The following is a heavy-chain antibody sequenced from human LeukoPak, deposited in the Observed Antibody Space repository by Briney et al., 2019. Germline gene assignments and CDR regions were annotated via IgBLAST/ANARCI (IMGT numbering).Heavy chain of an antibody. J-gene: IGHJ3*02. Sequence: PGGSLRLSCAATGFIFSDAWMSWGRQAPGKGLEWVGYVKIKTEGGSADYSAPVKGRFTISRDDSKNTLYLQMNSLTTEDTAVYYCATDHGSGSWNYYAKTSDIWGRGTMVTVSS. CDR1: GFIFSDAW. CDR3: ATDHGSGSWNYYAKTSDI. V-gene: IGHV3-15*01. CDR2: VKIKTEGGSA. D-gene: IGHD3-10*01.